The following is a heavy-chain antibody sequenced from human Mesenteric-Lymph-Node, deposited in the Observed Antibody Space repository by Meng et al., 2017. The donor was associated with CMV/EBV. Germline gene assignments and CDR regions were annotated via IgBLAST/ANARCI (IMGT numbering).Heavy chain of an antibody. CDR1: GFTFSSYA. Sequence: GGSLRLSCAASGFTFSSYAMSWVRQAPEKGLEWVSAISGSDGTIYYSDSVKGRFTISRDNAKNTLYLQMSSLRAEDTALYYCATHYYDFWSGYYGIYFQNWGQGTLVTVSS. CDR3: ATHYYDFWSGYYGIYFQN. J-gene: IGHJ1*01. D-gene: IGHD3-3*01. CDR2: ISGSDGTI. V-gene: IGHV3-23*01.